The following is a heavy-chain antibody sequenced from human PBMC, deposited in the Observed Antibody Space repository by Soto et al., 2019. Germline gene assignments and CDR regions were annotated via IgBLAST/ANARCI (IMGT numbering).Heavy chain of an antibody. CDR3: ARTSAVGLVSSFEF. J-gene: IGHJ4*02. CDR2: IYPGNSNT. CDR1: GYSFTNYW. Sequence: PGVSLKISWYGSGYSFTNYWIGWVRQMPGTGREWLGIIYPGNSNTRYSPSFEGQVTMSADTSINPNYLHWSNLSASDTAIFFCARTSAVGLVSSFEFCGQGIEVTVST. V-gene: IGHV5-51*01. D-gene: IGHD2-8*02.